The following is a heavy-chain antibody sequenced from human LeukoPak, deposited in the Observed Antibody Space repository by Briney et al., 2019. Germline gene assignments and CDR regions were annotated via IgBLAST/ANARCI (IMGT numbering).Heavy chain of an antibody. CDR2: IYYSGST. D-gene: IGHD2-15*01. V-gene: IGHV4-59*01. CDR1: GGSISSYY. Sequence: KTSETLSLTCGVSGGSISSYYWSWIRQPPGKGLEWIGYIYYSGSTNYNPSLKSRVTISVDTSKNQFSLKLSSVTAADTAVYYCARESPPYCSGGSCYRSSYGMDVWGQGTTVTVSS. J-gene: IGHJ6*02. CDR3: ARESPPYCSGGSCYRSSYGMDV.